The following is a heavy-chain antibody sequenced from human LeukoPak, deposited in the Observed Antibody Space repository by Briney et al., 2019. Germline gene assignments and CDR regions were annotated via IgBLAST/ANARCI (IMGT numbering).Heavy chain of an antibody. Sequence: PGGSLRLSCAASGFTFSSYSMNWVRQAPGKGLEWVSYISSSGSTKYYADSVKGRITISRDNGKNSLYLQMNSLRDEDTAAYYCAVEGYCSGGSCYTNWFDPWGQGTLVTVSS. CDR1: GFTFSSYS. J-gene: IGHJ5*02. CDR3: AVEGYCSGGSCYTNWFDP. V-gene: IGHV3-48*02. CDR2: ISSSGSTK. D-gene: IGHD2-15*01.